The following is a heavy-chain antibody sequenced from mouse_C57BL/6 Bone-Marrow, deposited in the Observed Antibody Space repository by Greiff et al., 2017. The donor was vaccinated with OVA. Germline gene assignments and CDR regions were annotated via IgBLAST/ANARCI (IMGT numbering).Heavy chain of an antibody. CDR3: ARERGYYFDY. Sequence: VQLQQPGAELVMPGASVKLSCKASGYTFTSYWMHWVKQRPGQGLEWIGEIDPSDSYTNYTPKFKGKSTLTVDKSSSTAYMQLSSLTSEDSAVYYCARERGYYFDYWGQGTTLTVSS. CDR1: GYTFTSYW. V-gene: IGHV1-69*01. J-gene: IGHJ2*01. CDR2: IDPSDSYT.